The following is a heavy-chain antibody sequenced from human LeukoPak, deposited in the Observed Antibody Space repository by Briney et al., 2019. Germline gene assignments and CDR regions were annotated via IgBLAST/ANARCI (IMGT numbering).Heavy chain of an antibody. CDR2: IDYSGST. CDR1: GGSISNYY. D-gene: IGHD2-15*01. Sequence: SETLSLTCTVSGGSISNYYWTWIRQPPGKGLEWIGYIDYSGSTNCNPSLKSRITISVDTSKNQFSLKLSSVTAADTAIYYCARAVLSYCSGGSCPYFDYWGQGTLVTVSS. J-gene: IGHJ4*02. V-gene: IGHV4-59*01. CDR3: ARAVLSYCSGGSCPYFDY.